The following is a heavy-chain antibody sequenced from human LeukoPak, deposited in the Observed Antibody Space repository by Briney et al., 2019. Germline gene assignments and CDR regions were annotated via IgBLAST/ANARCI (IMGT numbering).Heavy chain of an antibody. D-gene: IGHD3-3*01. CDR1: GGSISSYY. Sequence: SETLSHTCTVSGGSISSYYWSWIRQPPGKGLEWIGYIYYSGSTNYNPSLKSRVTISVDTSKNQFSLKLSSVTAADTAVYYCARTTYYDFWSGWGAFDIWGQGTMVTVSS. V-gene: IGHV4-59*01. CDR2: IYYSGST. CDR3: ARTTYYDFWSGWGAFDI. J-gene: IGHJ3*02.